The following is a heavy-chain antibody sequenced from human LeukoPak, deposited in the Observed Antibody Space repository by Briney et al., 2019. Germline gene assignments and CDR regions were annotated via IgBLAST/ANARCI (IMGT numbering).Heavy chain of an antibody. D-gene: IGHD3-22*01. Sequence: GGPLSLFCGVCGIPLSNYGMPCVREAPGGGVECVAGISDTGGRANYADSVKGRFTISRDNPKNTLYLQMNSLRAEDTAVYFCAKRGVVIRVILVGFHKEAYYFDSWGQGALVTVSS. CDR1: GIPLSNYG. J-gene: IGHJ4*02. CDR2: ISDTGGRA. V-gene: IGHV3-23*01. CDR3: AKRGVVIRVILVGFHKEAYYFDS.